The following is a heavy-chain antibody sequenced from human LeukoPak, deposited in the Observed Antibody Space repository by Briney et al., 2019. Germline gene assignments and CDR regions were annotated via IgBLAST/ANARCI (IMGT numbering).Heavy chain of an antibody. D-gene: IGHD3-10*01. CDR2: IYYSGST. Sequence: SETLSLTCTVSGGSISSYYWSWIRQPPGKGLEWIGYIYYSGSTNYNPSLKSRVTISVDTSKNQFSLKLSSVTAADTAVYYCARHIARITMVRGYFDYWDQGTLVTVSS. CDR3: ARHIARITMVRGYFDY. V-gene: IGHV4-59*08. J-gene: IGHJ4*02. CDR1: GGSISSYY.